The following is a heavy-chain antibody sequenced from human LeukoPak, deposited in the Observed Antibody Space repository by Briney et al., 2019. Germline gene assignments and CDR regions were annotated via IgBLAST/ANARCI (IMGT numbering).Heavy chain of an antibody. CDR2: INASGGNK. D-gene: IGHD3-10*01. V-gene: IGHV3-23*01. Sequence: GGSLRLSCAASGFAFNFYAMTWVRQAPGKGLQWVSTINASGGNKYYADSVKGRFTIPRDNSKNTLYLQMNSLRAEDTAVYYCARENLWFGDLGDYWGQGTLVTVSS. CDR3: ARENLWFGDLGDY. CDR1: GFAFNFYA. J-gene: IGHJ4*02.